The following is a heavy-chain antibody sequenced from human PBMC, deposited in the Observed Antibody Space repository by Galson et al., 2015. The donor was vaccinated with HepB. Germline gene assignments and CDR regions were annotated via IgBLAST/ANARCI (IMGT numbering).Heavy chain of an antibody. D-gene: IGHD4-23*01. Sequence: SLRLSCAASGFTFSSYSMNWVRQAPGKGLEWVSYISSSSSTIYYADSVKGRFTISRDNAKNSLYLQMNSLRAEDTAVYYCARDPGFNDYGGKGPGWFDPWGQGTLVTVSS. V-gene: IGHV3-48*01. CDR3: ARDPGFNDYGGKGPGWFDP. CDR1: GFTFSSYS. CDR2: ISSSSSTI. J-gene: IGHJ5*02.